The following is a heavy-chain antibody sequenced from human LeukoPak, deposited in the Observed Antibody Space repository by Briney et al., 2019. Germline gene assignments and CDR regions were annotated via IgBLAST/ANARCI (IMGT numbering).Heavy chain of an antibody. D-gene: IGHD3-22*01. CDR1: GYTFTGYY. CDR2: INPNSGGT. V-gene: IGHV1-2*02. J-gene: IGHJ4*02. CDR3: ARGPPIPVPKDRSGYYIFDY. Sequence: ASVKVSCKASGYTFTGYYMHWVRQAPGQGLEWMGWINPNSGGTNYAQKFQGRVTMTRDTSISTAYMELSRLRSDDTAVYYCARGPPIPVPKDRSGYYIFDYWGQGTLVTVSS.